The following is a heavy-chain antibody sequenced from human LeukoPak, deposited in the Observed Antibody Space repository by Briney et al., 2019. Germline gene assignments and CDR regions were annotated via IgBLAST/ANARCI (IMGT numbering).Heavy chain of an antibody. CDR2: IYSGGST. D-gene: IGHD4-23*01. CDR3: ASVPVLGTRENLQH. V-gene: IGHV3-66*01. J-gene: IGHJ1*01. CDR1: GFTVSSHY. Sequence: GGSLRLSCAASGFTVSSHYMSWVRQAPGKGLEWVSLIYSGGSTEYADSVKGRFTISRDISKNTVHLQMNRLRAEDTAVYYCASVPVLGTRENLQHWGQGTMVTVSS.